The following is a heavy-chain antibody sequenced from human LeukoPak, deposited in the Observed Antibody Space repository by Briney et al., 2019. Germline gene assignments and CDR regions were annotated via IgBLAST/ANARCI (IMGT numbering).Heavy chain of an antibody. Sequence: GGSLRLSCAASGFTFSSYWMSWVRQAPGKGLEWVANIKQDGSEKYYVDSVKGRFTISRDNAKNSLYLQMNSLRAEDTAVYYCARLRWRDYYYYMDVWGKGPRSPSP. CDR3: ARLRWRDYYYYMDV. CDR2: IKQDGSEK. J-gene: IGHJ6*03. V-gene: IGHV3-7*01. D-gene: IGHD3-3*01. CDR1: GFTFSSYW.